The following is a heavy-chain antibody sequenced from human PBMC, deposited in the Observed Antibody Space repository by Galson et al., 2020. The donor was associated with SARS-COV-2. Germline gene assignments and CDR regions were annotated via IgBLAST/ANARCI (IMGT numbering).Heavy chain of an antibody. D-gene: IGHD3-22*01. J-gene: IGHJ4*02. CDR3: AREDSSGYVNFDY. CDR1: SGSFSGYY. Sequence: SETLSLTCAVYSGSFSGYYWSWIRQPPGKGLEWIGEINHSGSTNYNPSLKSRVTMSADTSKNQFSLKLNSVTAADTAVYFCAREDSSGYVNFDYWGQGTLVTVSA. CDR2: INHSGST. V-gene: IGHV4-34*01.